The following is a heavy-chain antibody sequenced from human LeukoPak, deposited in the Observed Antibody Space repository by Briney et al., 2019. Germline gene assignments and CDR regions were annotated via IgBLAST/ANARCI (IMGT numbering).Heavy chain of an antibody. CDR2: ISVSGTST. V-gene: IGHV3-23*01. D-gene: IGHD5-18*01. Sequence: GGSLRLSCAASGFTFTSYAMSWVRQAPGKGLEWVSVISVSGTSTYYADSVKGRFTISRDNAKSSLYLQMNSLRAEDTAVYYCARAGYSMDTEYFQHWGRGTLVTVSS. CDR1: GFTFTSYA. CDR3: ARAGYSMDTEYFQH. J-gene: IGHJ1*01.